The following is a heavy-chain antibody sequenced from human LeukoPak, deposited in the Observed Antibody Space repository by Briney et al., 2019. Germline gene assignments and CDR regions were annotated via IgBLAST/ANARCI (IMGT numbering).Heavy chain of an antibody. D-gene: IGHD2-2*01. CDR2: ISAYNGNT. J-gene: IGHJ4*02. V-gene: IGHV1-18*01. CDR1: GYTFTSYG. Sequence: GASVTVSCKASGYTFTSYGISWVRQAPGQGLEWMGWISAYNGNTNYAQKLQGRVTMTTDTSTSTAYMELRSLRSDDTAVYYCARGPAPNLVPAALYYFDYWGQGTLVTVSS. CDR3: ARGPAPNLVPAALYYFDY.